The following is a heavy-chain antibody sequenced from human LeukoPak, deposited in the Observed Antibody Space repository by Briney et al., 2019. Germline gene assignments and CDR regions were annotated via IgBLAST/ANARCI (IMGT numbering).Heavy chain of an antibody. J-gene: IGHJ4*02. V-gene: IGHV4-39*01. CDR1: GGSISGYY. Sequence: PSETLSLTCTVSGGSISGYYWGWIRQPPGKGLEWIGSIYYSGTSYYNPSLKSRVTISVDTSRNQFSLRLTSVTAADTAVYYCARIFRGVIIAVDYWGQGTLVTVSS. CDR3: ARIFRGVIIAVDY. D-gene: IGHD3-10*01. CDR2: IYYSGTS.